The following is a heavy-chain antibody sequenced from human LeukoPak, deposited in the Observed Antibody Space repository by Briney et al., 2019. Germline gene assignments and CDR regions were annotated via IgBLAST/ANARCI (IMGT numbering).Heavy chain of an antibody. CDR3: ARAGYYYGSGSYAAGDNWFDP. D-gene: IGHD3-10*01. J-gene: IGHJ5*02. Sequence: SETLSLTCTVSGGSISSYYWSWIRQPAGKGLEWIGRIYTSGSTNYNPSLKSRVTMSVDTSKNQFSLKLSSVTAADTAVYYCARAGYYYGSGSYAAGDNWFDPWGQGTLVTVSS. V-gene: IGHV4-4*07. CDR1: GGSISSYY. CDR2: IYTSGST.